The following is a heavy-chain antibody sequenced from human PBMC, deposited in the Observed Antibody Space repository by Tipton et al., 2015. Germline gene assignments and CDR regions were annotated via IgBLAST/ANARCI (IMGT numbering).Heavy chain of an antibody. D-gene: IGHD3-10*01. J-gene: IGHJ6*02. CDR2: TFYSGST. V-gene: IGHV4-61*01. CDR3: ARDGGVKTTTNMVRGIVVDHSYYYGVDV. CDR1: GASVTSGSFQ. Sequence: TLSLTCNVSGASVTSGSFQWTWIRQPPGKRLEWIGYTFYSGSTNYNPSLKSRVTISVDTSKNQFSLKLSSVTAADTAMYYCARDGGVKTTTNMVRGIVVDHSYYYGVDVWGQGTTVTVSS.